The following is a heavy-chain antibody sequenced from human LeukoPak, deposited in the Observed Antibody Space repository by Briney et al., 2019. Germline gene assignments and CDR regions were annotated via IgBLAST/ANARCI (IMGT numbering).Heavy chain of an antibody. V-gene: IGHV3-30*18. D-gene: IGHD3-3*01. J-gene: IGHJ6*04. CDR3: AKDRVLDYYGMDV. CDR1: GFTFSSYG. Sequence: GGSLRLSCAASGFTFSSYGMHWVRQAPGEGLEWVAVISYDGSNKYYADSVKGRFTISRDNSKNTLYLQMNSLRAEDTAVYYCAKDRVLDYYGMDVWGKGTTVTVSS. CDR2: ISYDGSNK.